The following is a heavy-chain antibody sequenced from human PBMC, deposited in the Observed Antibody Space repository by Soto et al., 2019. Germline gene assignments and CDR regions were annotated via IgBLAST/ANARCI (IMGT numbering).Heavy chain of an antibody. J-gene: IGHJ6*03. CDR1: GGSISSGGYY. V-gene: IGHV4-31*03. CDR3: ARELRNYYFYMDV. D-gene: IGHD2-15*01. Sequence: QVQLQESGPGLVKPSQTLSLTCTVSGGSISSGGYYWNWIRQHPGKGLEWTGYIHYSGSTNYNPSLKSRVTISVDTSKNQFSLKLTSVTAADTAVYYCARELRNYYFYMDVWGRGTTVTVSS. CDR2: IHYSGST.